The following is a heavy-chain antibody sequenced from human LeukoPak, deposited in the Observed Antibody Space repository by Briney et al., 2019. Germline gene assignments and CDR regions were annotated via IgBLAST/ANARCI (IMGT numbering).Heavy chain of an antibody. Sequence: GGSLRFSCAASGFTFSNYWMHWVRQAPGKGLVWVSRINSDGSSTTSADSVKGRFTISRDNAKNTLYLQMNSLRAEDTAVYYCAKGGATVIDYWGQGTLVTVSS. V-gene: IGHV3-74*01. J-gene: IGHJ4*02. CDR3: AKGGATVIDY. CDR2: INSDGSST. D-gene: IGHD4-17*01. CDR1: GFTFSNYW.